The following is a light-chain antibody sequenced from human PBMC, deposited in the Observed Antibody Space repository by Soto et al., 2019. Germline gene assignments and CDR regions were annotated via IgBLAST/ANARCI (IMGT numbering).Light chain of an antibody. CDR2: DVS. V-gene: IGLV2-14*03. CDR1: SSDVGGYNY. CDR3: SSYTSSSTRV. Sequence: QSALTQPASVSGSPGQSITISCTGTSSDVGGYNYVSWYQQHPGTAHRLMIYDVSNRPSGVSNRFSGCKSGNTASLTISGRQAEDEADYYCSSYTSSSTRVFGGGTKLTVL. J-gene: IGLJ3*02.